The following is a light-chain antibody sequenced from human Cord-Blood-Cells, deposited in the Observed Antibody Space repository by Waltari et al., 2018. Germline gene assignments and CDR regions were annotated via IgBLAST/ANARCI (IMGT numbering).Light chain of an antibody. CDR3: CSYAGSYTWV. CDR2: DVS. V-gene: IGLV2-11*01. Sequence: QSALTQPRSVSGSPGQSVXISXTGPRXDVGGYNYVSGYQQHPGKAPKLMIYDVSKRPSGVPDRFSGSKSGNTASLTISGLQAEDEADYYCCSYAGSYTWVFGGGTKLTVL. CDR1: RXDVGGYNY. J-gene: IGLJ3*02.